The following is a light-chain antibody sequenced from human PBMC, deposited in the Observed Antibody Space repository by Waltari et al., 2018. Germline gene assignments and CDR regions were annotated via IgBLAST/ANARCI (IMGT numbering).Light chain of an antibody. CDR2: QDH. Sequence: SELTQTPSVSVSPGQTATIPCSGDNLGNKYVSWYQHKPGQSPVLVIYQDHERPSGIPERFSGSNSWNTATLSISGTQAVDEADYYCLAWDNYNALFGGGTKLTVL. CDR1: NLGNKY. CDR3: LAWDNYNAL. J-gene: IGLJ2*01. V-gene: IGLV3-1*01.